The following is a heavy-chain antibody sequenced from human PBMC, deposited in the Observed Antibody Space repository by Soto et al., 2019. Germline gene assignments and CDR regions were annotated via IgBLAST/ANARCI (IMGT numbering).Heavy chain of an antibody. Sequence: RGESLKISCRGSGYSFTSYWSGWVRQMPGKGLEWMGIIYPGASDTRYSPSFQGQVTISADKSISTAYLQWSSLKASETAMYYCARVNSVSSTSCWAYWGQGTLVTVSS. J-gene: IGHJ4*02. D-gene: IGHD2-2*01. CDR2: IYPGASDT. CDR1: GYSFTSYW. V-gene: IGHV5-51*01. CDR3: ARVNSVSSTSCWAY.